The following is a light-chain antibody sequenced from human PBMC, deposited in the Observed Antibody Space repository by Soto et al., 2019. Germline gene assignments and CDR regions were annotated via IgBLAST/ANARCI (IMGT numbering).Light chain of an antibody. J-gene: IGKJ1*01. Sequence: EIVMTQSPATLSVSPGERATLSCRASQSVSSKLAWYQQKPGQAPRLLIYGASTRATGIPARFSGSGSGTEFTLTISSLQSEDFAVYYCQQYNKWPVASVQGTKV. CDR3: QQYNKWPVA. CDR1: QSVSSK. CDR2: GAS. V-gene: IGKV3-15*01.